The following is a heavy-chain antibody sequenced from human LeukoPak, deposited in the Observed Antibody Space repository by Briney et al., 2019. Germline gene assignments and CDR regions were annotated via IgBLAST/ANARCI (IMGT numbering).Heavy chain of an antibody. Sequence: PGGSLRLSCAASGFTLSDHYMNRVRQAPGKGPVWVSRINSDGSIVTYADSVKGRFTISRDNAKNTLYLQMNNLSAEDTAMYYCVNMLVAAWGQGTLVTVSS. CDR2: INSDGSIV. D-gene: IGHD5-12*01. V-gene: IGHV3-74*01. CDR3: VNMLVAA. J-gene: IGHJ5*02. CDR1: GFTLSDHY.